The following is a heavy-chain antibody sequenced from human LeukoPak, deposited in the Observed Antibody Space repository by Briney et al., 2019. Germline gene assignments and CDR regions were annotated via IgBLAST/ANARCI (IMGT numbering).Heavy chain of an antibody. CDR2: MNPNSGNT. J-gene: IGHJ3*02. CDR1: GYTFTSYD. CDR3: ARFSVGTDAFDI. D-gene: IGHD1-26*01. Sequence: ASVKVSCKASGYTFTSYDINWVRQATGQGLEWMGWMNPNSGNTGYAQKLQGRVTMTRNTSISTAYMELSSLRSEDTAVYYCARFSVGTDAFDIWGQGTMVTVSS. V-gene: IGHV1-8*01.